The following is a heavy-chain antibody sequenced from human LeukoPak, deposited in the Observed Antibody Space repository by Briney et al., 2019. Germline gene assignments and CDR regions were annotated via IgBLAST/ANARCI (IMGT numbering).Heavy chain of an antibody. J-gene: IGHJ4*02. CDR2: ISSSSSNI. D-gene: IGHD2-21*01. V-gene: IGHV3-48*04. Sequence: GGSLRLSCAASGFTFSSYSMNWVRQAPGKGLEWLSYISSSSSNIYYADSVKGRFTISRDNAKNSLYLQMNSLRAEDTAVYYCAKDLIGDCGGDCYSLDYWGQGTLVTVSS. CDR1: GFTFSSYS. CDR3: AKDLIGDCGGDCYSLDY.